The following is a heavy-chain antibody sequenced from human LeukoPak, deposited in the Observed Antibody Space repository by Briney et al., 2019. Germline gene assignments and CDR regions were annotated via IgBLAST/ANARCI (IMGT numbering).Heavy chain of an antibody. J-gene: IGHJ4*02. CDR1: GGSISSGDYY. CDR3: ARDLRGDSSSCFDY. D-gene: IGHD6-13*01. CDR2: IYYSGST. V-gene: IGHV4-30-4*08. Sequence: SQTLSLTCTVSGGSISSGDYYWSWIRQPPGKGLEWIGYIYYSGSTYYNPSLKSRVTISVDTSKNQFSLKQSSVTAADTAVYYCARDLRGDSSSCFDYWGQGTLVTVSS.